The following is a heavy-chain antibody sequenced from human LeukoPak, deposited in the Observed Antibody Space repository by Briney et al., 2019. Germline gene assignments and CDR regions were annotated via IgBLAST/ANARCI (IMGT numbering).Heavy chain of an antibody. J-gene: IGHJ6*03. Sequence: ASVKVSFNCSGYTFSNYGISWVRQAPGQGLEWMGWISAYNGNTNYAQKLQGRVTMTTDTSTSTAYMELRSLRSDDTAVYYCARDGTISDYYYYMDVWGKGTTVTVSS. CDR1: GYTFSNYG. CDR2: ISAYNGNT. D-gene: IGHD1-7*01. V-gene: IGHV1-18*01. CDR3: ARDGTISDYYYYMDV.